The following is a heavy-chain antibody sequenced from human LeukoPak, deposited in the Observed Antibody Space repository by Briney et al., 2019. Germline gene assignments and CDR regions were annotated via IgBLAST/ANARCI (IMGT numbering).Heavy chain of an antibody. CDR3: ARLYSLGSYYDSAYDY. CDR2: INPSGGST. J-gene: IGHJ4*02. CDR1: GYTFTSYY. Sequence: ASVKDSCKASGYTFTSYYMHWVRQAPGQGLEWMGIINPSGGSTSYAQKFQGRVTMTRDMSTSTVYMELSSLRSEDTAVYYCARLYSLGSYYDSAYDYWGQGTLVTVSS. D-gene: IGHD3-22*01. V-gene: IGHV1-46*01.